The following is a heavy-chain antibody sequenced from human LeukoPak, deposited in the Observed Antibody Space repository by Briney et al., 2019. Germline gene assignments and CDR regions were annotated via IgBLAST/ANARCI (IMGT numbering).Heavy chain of an antibody. D-gene: IGHD2-2*01. CDR2: INHSGRT. J-gene: IGHJ4*02. CDR3: ARDPCSSINCPLRF. Sequence: SETLSLTCAVSGGSLSGSYCTWVRQSPGEGLEWIGGINHSGRTNYNPSLQSRVTISLDTTRSQFSLILRSVTAADTAVYYCARDPCSSINCPLRFWGQGTLVTVSS. V-gene: IGHV4-34*01. CDR1: GGSLSGSY.